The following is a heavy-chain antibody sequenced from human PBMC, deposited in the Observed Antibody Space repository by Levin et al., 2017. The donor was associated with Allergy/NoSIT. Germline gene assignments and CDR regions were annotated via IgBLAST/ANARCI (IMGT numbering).Heavy chain of an antibody. CDR1: GGSFSGYY. CDR3: SRGLRSGS. CDR2: INPSGST. J-gene: IGHJ4*02. V-gene: IGHV4-34*01. D-gene: IGHD6-25*01. Sequence: NPSETLSLTCAVYGGSFSGYYWSWIRQPPGKGLEWIGEINPSGSTNYNPSLKSRLTISVDTSKNHFSLILSSVTATDTAVYYCSRGLRSGSWGQGTLVTVSS.